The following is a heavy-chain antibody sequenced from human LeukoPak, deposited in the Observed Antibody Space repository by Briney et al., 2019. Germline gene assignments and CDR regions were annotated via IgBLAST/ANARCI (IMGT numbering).Heavy chain of an antibody. D-gene: IGHD2-8*02. CDR1: GFTFTYYT. V-gene: IGHV3-30-3*01. J-gene: IGHJ4*02. Sequence: GGSLRLSCAASGFTFTYYTLHWVRQAPGKGLEWVALISNDGSNNYYADSVKGRFTISRDNSKNTLYLQMNSLRAEDTAIYYCARDMSGITWSSDYWGQGTLVTVSS. CDR3: ARDMSGITWSSDY. CDR2: ISNDGSNN.